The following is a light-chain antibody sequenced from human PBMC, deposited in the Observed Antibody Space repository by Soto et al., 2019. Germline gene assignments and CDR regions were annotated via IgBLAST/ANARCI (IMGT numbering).Light chain of an antibody. Sequence: EIVMTQSPATLSVSPGERATLSCRASQSVSSNLAWYQQKPGQDPRLLIYGASTRVTGIPARFSGSGSGTEFTLTFSSLQSEDFAVYYCQQYNNWRLTFGQGTKVEIK. CDR2: GAS. V-gene: IGKV3-15*01. CDR1: QSVSSN. CDR3: QQYNNWRLT. J-gene: IGKJ1*01.